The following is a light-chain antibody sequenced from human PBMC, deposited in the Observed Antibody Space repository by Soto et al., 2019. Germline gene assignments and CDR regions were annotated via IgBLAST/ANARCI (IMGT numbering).Light chain of an antibody. V-gene: IGLV2-8*01. Sequence: QSVLTQSPSASGSPGQSVTISCTGTSSDIGGYNSVSWYQQHPGKAPKVMIYDVTKRPSGVPDRFSGSKSGNTASLTVSALQAEDEADYYCSSYTDRKNLVF. CDR3: SSYTDRKNLV. CDR1: SSDIGGYNS. J-gene: IGLJ1*01. CDR2: DVT.